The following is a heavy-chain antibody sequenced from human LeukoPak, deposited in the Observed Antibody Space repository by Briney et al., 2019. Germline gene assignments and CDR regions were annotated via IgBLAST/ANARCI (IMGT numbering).Heavy chain of an antibody. Sequence: PGGSLRLSCAVSGFTFSSYAMHWVRQAPGKGLEWVAVISYDGSNKYYADSVKGRFTISRDNSKNTLYLQMNSLRAEDTAVYYCARDIQLWSNFFDYWGQGTLVTVSS. V-gene: IGHV3-30-3*01. D-gene: IGHD5-18*01. CDR2: ISYDGSNK. CDR1: GFTFSSYA. CDR3: ARDIQLWSNFFDY. J-gene: IGHJ4*02.